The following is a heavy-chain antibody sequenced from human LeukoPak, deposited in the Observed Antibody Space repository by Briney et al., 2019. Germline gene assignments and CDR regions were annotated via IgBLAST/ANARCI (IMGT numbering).Heavy chain of an antibody. CDR1: GFTFSSYS. CDR3: ARDPETRSYYDSSGYSGAFHH. J-gene: IGHJ1*01. Sequence: GGSLRLSCAASGFTFSSYSMNWVRQAPGKGLEWVAKIKQDGSEKYYVDSVKGRFIISRDNGKNSLYLQMNSLTAEDTAVYFCARDPETRSYYDSSGYSGAFHHWGQGTLVTVSS. D-gene: IGHD3-22*01. CDR2: IKQDGSEK. V-gene: IGHV3-7*01.